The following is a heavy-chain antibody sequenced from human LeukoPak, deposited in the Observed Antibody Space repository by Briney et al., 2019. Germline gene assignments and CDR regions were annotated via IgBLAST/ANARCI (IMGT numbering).Heavy chain of an antibody. CDR1: GGSTSSYY. V-gene: IGHV4-4*07. D-gene: IGHD3-10*01. Sequence: SETLSLTCTVSGGSTSSYYWSWIRQPAGKGLEWIGRIYTSGSTNYNPSLKSRVTMSVDTSKNQFSLKLSSVTAADTAVYYCARGSTMYYYGSGSGTFDYWGQGTLVTVSS. CDR2: IYTSGST. CDR3: ARGSTMYYYGSGSGTFDY. J-gene: IGHJ4*02.